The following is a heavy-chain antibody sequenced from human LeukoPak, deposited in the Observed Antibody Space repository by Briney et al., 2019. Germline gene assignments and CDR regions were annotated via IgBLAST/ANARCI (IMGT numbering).Heavy chain of an antibody. CDR2: INTDSGGT. Sequence: ASVKVSCKASGYSFNTYYMNWVRQAPGQGLEWLGWINTDSGGTNYAQKFLGRVTMTRDKANSTAYLELSGLRSDDTAVYYCSRHVVTLVRGVNNRKEDWFDPWGQGTLVSVSS. D-gene: IGHD3-10*01. V-gene: IGHV1-2*02. CDR3: SRHVVTLVRGVNNRKEDWFDP. CDR1: GYSFNTYY. J-gene: IGHJ5*02.